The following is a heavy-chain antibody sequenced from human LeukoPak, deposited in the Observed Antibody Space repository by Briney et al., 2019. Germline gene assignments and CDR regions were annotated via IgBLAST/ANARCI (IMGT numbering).Heavy chain of an antibody. D-gene: IGHD6-13*01. J-gene: IGHJ4*02. CDR1: GFTFSSYA. Sequence: GGSLRLSCAASGFTFSSYAMSWVRQAPGKGLEWVSAISGSGGSTYYADSVKGRFTISRDNAKNSVYLQMSSLRAEDTGVYYCATTLNIATPGHLWGQGALVTVSS. CDR2: ISGSGGST. V-gene: IGHV3-23*01. CDR3: ATTLNIATPGHL.